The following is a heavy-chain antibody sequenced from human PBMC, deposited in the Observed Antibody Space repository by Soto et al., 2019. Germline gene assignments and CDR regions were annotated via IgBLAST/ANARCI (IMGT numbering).Heavy chain of an antibody. V-gene: IGHV4-31*03. CDR2: MNYRGIT. CDR3: ARDGLSGGDAFDI. Sequence: QVQLQESGPGLLKPSQTLSLTCTVSGGSIRSDGYYWSWIRHRPGKGLEWIGYMNYRGITYYNPSLKSRLTISEDTSKNHFSLNLNSVTAADTAVYYCARDGLSGGDAFDIWGQGTMVVVSS. D-gene: IGHD3-10*01. J-gene: IGHJ3*02. CDR1: GGSIRSDGYY.